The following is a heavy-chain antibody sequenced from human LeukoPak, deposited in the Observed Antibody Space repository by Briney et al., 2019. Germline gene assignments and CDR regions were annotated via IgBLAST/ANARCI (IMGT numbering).Heavy chain of an antibody. CDR2: IWYDGSNK. D-gene: IGHD3-22*01. J-gene: IGHJ4*02. CDR3: AKDLKPYYYDSSGYYYEYYFDY. Sequence: SGGSLRLSCAASGFSFSTYGMDWVRQAPGKGLEWVAVIWYDGSNKYYADSVKGRFTISRDNSKNTLYLQMNSLRAEDTALYYCAKDLKPYYYDSSGYYYEYYFDYWGQGTLVTVSS. V-gene: IGHV3-33*06. CDR1: GFSFSTYG.